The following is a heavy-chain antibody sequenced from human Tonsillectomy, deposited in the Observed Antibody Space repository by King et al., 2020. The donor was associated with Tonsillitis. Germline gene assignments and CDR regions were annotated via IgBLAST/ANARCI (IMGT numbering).Heavy chain of an antibody. J-gene: IGHJ4*02. CDR1: GYSFTSFW. D-gene: IGHD3-16*01. CDR2: IYPGDSDT. V-gene: IGHV5-51*03. Sequence: VQLVESGAEVKRPGDSLKISCKGSGYSFTSFWIGWVRQLPGKGLEWMGIIYPGDSDTRYSPSFQGQVTISADKSTRTAYLQWSSLKASDTAMYYCGRTADDYVPFNYWGQGPLVTVSS. CDR3: GRTADDYVPFNY.